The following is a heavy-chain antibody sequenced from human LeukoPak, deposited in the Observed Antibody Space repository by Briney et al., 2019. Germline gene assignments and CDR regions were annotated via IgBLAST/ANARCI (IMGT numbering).Heavy chain of an antibody. CDR2: INHSGST. D-gene: IGHD3-3*01. V-gene: IGHV4-34*01. CDR1: GGSISSYY. Sequence: SETLSLTCTVSGGSISSYYWSWIRQPPGKGLEWIGEINHSGSTNYNPSLKSRVTISVDTSKNQFSLKLSSVTAADTAVYYCARVGFAIFGVVISYFDYWGQGTLVTVSS. CDR3: ARVGFAIFGVVISYFDY. J-gene: IGHJ4*02.